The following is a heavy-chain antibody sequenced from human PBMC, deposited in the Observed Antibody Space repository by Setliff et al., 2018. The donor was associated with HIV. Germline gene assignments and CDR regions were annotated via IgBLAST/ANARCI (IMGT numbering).Heavy chain of an antibody. CDR2: IYYSGNT. Sequence: SETLSLTCTVSGGSIKSSSYYWGWIRQPPGEGLEWIGSIYYSGNTYYNPSLKSRVTISVDTSRNQFSLRLSSVTAADTAIYYCARVPTSSWYVTTQRTKEYFQRWGQGTLVTVSS. D-gene: IGHD6-13*01. V-gene: IGHV4-39*07. CDR3: ARVPTSSWYVTTQRTKEYFQR. CDR1: GGSIKSSSYY. J-gene: IGHJ1*01.